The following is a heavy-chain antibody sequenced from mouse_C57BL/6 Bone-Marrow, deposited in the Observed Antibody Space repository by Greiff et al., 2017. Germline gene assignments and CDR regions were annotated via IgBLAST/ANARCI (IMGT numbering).Heavy chain of an antibody. Sequence: QVQLQHSGAELVRPGTSVKMSCKASGYTFTNYWIGWAKQRPGHGLEWIGDIYPGGGYTNYNEKFKGKATLTADKSSSTAYMQFSSLTSEDSAIYYCARCYDGYYFYAMDYWGQGTSVTVSS. J-gene: IGHJ4*01. V-gene: IGHV1-63*01. CDR2: IYPGGGYT. CDR3: ARCYDGYYFYAMDY. D-gene: IGHD2-3*01. CDR1: GYTFTNYW.